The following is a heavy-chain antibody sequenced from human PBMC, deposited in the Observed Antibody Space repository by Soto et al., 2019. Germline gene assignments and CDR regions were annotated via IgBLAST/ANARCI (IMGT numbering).Heavy chain of an antibody. CDR2: IIPIFGTA. CDR3: ARVRRYQLLTTVTTYLDY. CDR1: GGTFSSYA. J-gene: IGHJ4*02. D-gene: IGHD4-4*01. V-gene: IGHV1-69*13. Sequence: ASVKVSCKASGGTFSSYAISWVRQAPGQGLEWMGGIIPIFGTANYAQKFQGRVTITADESTSTAYMELSSLRPEDTAVYYCARVRRYQLLTTVTTYLDYWGQGTLVTVSS.